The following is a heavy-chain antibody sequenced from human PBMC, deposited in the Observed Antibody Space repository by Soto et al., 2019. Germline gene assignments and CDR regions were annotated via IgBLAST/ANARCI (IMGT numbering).Heavy chain of an antibody. CDR2: IIPIFGTA. CDR3: AIGGYSGYERGDYYYMDV. J-gene: IGHJ6*03. CDR1: GGTFSSYA. V-gene: IGHV1-69*06. D-gene: IGHD5-12*01. Sequence: SVKVSCKASGGTFSSYAISWVRQAPGQGLEWMGGIIPIFGTANYAQKFQVRVTITADKSTSTAYMELSSLRSEDTAVYYCAIGGYSGYERGDYYYMDVWGKGTTVTVSS.